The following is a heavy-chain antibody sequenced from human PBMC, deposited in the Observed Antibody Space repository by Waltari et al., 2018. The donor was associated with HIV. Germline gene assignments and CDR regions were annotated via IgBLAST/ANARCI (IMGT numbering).Heavy chain of an antibody. CDR2: IKTKGDGGAT. Sequence: LKPGGCLRLSCAASGFTLNSVWMSWVRQAPGKGLEWVGRIKTKGDGGATDYAAAVKGRFTISRDDSKNTVYLQMNSLKIEDTAVYYCTSEEDYGSGSHFDYWGQGTLVTVSS. V-gene: IGHV3-15*01. CDR3: TSEEDYGSGSHFDY. D-gene: IGHD3-10*01. CDR1: GFTLNSVW. J-gene: IGHJ4*02.